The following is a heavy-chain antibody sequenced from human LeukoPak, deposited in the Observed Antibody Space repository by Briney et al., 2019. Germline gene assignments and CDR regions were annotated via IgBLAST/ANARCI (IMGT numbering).Heavy chain of an antibody. CDR3: ARDQFVPDDYYYYGMDV. CDR1: GVTLSSYA. D-gene: IGHD3-16*02. V-gene: IGHV3-23*01. CDR2: ISSSGSGGNT. Sequence: GGSLRLSCAASGVTLSSYAMSWARQAPGKGLEWVSGISSSGSGGNTYYADSVKGRFTISRDNAKNSLYLQMNSLRAEDTAVYYCARDQFVPDDYYYYGMDVWGQGTTVTVSS. J-gene: IGHJ6*02.